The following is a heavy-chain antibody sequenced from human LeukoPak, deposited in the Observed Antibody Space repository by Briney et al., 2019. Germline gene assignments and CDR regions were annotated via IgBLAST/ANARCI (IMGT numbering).Heavy chain of an antibody. V-gene: IGHV1-2*02. CDR2: INPNSGGT. Sequence: ASVKVSCKASGYTFTGYYMHWVRRAPGQGLEWMGWINPNSGGTNYAQKFQGRVTMTRDTSTSTAYMELSRLRSDDTAVYYCARVGYGDYVRFDPWGQGTLVTVSS. D-gene: IGHD4-17*01. CDR1: GYTFTGYY. J-gene: IGHJ5*02. CDR3: ARVGYGDYVRFDP.